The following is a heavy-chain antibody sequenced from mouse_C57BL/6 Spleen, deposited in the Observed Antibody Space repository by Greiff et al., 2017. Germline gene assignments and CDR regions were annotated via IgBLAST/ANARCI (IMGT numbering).Heavy chain of an antibody. CDR1: GFNIKDDY. CDR2: IDPENGDT. V-gene: IGHV14-4*01. Sequence: VQLQQSGAELVRPGASVKLSCTASGFNIKDDYMHWVKQRPEQGLEWIGWIDPENGDTEYASKFQGKATITADTSSNTAYLQLSSLTSEDTAGYYCTTDYYGSSYDYWGQGTTLTVSS. J-gene: IGHJ2*01. CDR3: TTDYYGSSYDY. D-gene: IGHD1-1*01.